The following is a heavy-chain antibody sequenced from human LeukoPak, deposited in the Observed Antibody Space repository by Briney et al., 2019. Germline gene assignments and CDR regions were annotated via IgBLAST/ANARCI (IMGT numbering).Heavy chain of an antibody. CDR2: ITGSSGYI. D-gene: IGHD2-21*02. J-gene: IGHJ4*01. Sequence: GGSLRLSCAASGFTFSSYTMNWVRQAPGKGLEWVSSITGSSGYISYADSVKGRFTISRDNAKKSLYLQMTSLTAEDTAVYYCARDRGAYCGGDCYLGFDYWGRGTLVTVSS. CDR3: ARDRGAYCGGDCYLGFDY. V-gene: IGHV3-21*01. CDR1: GFTFSSYT.